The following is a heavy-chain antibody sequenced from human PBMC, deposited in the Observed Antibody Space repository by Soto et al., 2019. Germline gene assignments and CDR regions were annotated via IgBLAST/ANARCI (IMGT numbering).Heavy chain of an antibody. V-gene: IGHV1-46*01. CDR3: ARRESQDGSRFDY. Sequence: ASVKVSCKASGYTFTKYDMHWVRQAPGQGLEWMGIINPSGGGTSYAQKFQGRVTLTRDTSTSTVYMELSSLGSEDTAIYYCARRESQDGSRFDYWGQGTLVTVSS. J-gene: IGHJ4*02. CDR2: INPSGGGT. CDR1: GYTFTKYD.